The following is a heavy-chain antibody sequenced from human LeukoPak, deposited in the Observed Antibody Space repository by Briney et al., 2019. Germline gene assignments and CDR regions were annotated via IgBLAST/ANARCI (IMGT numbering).Heavy chain of an antibody. Sequence: SETLSLTCTVSGGSISSYYWSWIRQPPGEGLEWIGYIYYSGSTNYNPSLKSRVTISVDTSKNQFSLKLSSVTAADTAVYYCASIAAAGHNWFDPWGQGTLVTASS. CDR2: IYYSGST. CDR3: ASIAAAGHNWFDP. J-gene: IGHJ5*02. D-gene: IGHD6-13*01. V-gene: IGHV4-59*01. CDR1: GGSISSYY.